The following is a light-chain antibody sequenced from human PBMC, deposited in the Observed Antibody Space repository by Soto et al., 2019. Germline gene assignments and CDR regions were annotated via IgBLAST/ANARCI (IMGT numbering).Light chain of an antibody. Sequence: QSVLTQPPSASGTPGQRVTISCSGSSSNIGSNTVSWYQQLPGTAPKLIVYSNNQRPSGVPDRFSGSKSGTSAFLAISGLQSEDESDYYCAAWDDSLMGVFGGGTKLTVL. V-gene: IGLV1-44*01. CDR2: SNN. CDR1: SSNIGSNT. CDR3: AAWDDSLMGV. J-gene: IGLJ2*01.